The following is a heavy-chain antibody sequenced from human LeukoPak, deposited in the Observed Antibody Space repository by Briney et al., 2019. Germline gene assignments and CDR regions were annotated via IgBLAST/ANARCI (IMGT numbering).Heavy chain of an antibody. V-gene: IGHV4-59*01. CDR1: GGSISSYY. J-gene: IGHJ6*02. Sequence: RSETLSLTCTVSGGSISSYYWSWIRQPPGKGLEWIGYIYYSGSTNYNPSLKSRVTISVDTSKNQLSLKLSSVTAADTAVYYCARDRIYCSGGSCYPYYYGMDVWGQGTTVTVSS. CDR3: ARDRIYCSGGSCYPYYYGMDV. CDR2: IYYSGST. D-gene: IGHD2-15*01.